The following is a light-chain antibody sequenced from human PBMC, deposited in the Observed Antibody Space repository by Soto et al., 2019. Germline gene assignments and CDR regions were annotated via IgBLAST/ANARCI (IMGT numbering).Light chain of an antibody. Sequence: QPVLTQPPSVSGAPGQRVTISCTGSTSNIGAGYDVNWYQQLPGTATKLLMSATSLRPSGVPDRFSGSKSGTSASLAITGLQAEDEADYYCQSYDSSLSGVLFGGGTKLTVL. CDR1: TSNIGAGYD. V-gene: IGLV1-40*01. CDR2: ATS. J-gene: IGLJ2*01. CDR3: QSYDSSLSGVL.